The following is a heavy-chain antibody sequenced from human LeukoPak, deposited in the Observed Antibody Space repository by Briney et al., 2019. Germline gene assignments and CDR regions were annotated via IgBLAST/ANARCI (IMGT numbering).Heavy chain of an antibody. D-gene: IGHD4-17*01. Sequence: ASVKVSCKASGYTFTSYDINWVRQATGQGLEWMGWMNPNSGNTGYAQKFQGRVTMTRNTSISTAYMELSSLRSDDTAVYYCASPNGDSGNWFDPWGQGTLVTVSS. CDR3: ASPNGDSGNWFDP. J-gene: IGHJ5*02. CDR1: GYTFTSYD. V-gene: IGHV1-8*01. CDR2: MNPNSGNT.